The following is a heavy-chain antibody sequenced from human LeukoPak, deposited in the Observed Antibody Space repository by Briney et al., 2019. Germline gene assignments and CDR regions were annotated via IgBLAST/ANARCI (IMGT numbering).Heavy chain of an antibody. V-gene: IGHV3-23*01. CDR1: GFTFSSYA. CDR3: AKDDGGSPPDAFDI. J-gene: IGHJ3*02. CDR2: ISYSGGRT. Sequence: GGSLRLSCAASGFTFSSYAMSWVRQAPGKGLEWVSTISYSGGRTYYADSVKGRLAISRDSSKNTLYLQMNGLRGDDTAIYYCAKDDGGSPPDAFDIWGQGTLVSVSS. D-gene: IGHD1-26*01.